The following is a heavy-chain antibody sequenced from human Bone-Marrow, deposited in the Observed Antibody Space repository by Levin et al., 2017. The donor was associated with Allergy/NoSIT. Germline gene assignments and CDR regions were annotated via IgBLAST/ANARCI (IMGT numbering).Heavy chain of an antibody. V-gene: IGHV1-18*01. D-gene: IGHD6-19*01. CDR2: ISASIGTT. J-gene: IGHJ4*02. Sequence: ASVKVSCKASGYTFTNFAVSWVRQAPGQGLEWMGWISASIGTTNYAQNLQGKVTMTTDTSTSTAYMDRTRLRSDDTAIYYCARVHSSGWDAWGQGTLVTVSS. CDR1: GYTFTNFA. CDR3: ARVHSSGWDA.